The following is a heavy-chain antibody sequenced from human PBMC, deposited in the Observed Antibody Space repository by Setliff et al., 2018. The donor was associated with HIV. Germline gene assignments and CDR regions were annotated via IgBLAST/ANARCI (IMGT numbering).Heavy chain of an antibody. CDR3: ARVPGIAVAGTD. CDR1: GYSISSSHW. CDR2: IYYSGST. J-gene: IGHJ4*02. Sequence: PSETLSLTCAVSGYSISSSHWWGWIRQPPGKGLEWIGYIYYSGSTNYNPSLKSRVTMSVDTSKNRFSLKLSSVTAADTAVYYCARVPGIAVAGTDWGQGTLVTVST. V-gene: IGHV4-28*03. D-gene: IGHD6-19*01.